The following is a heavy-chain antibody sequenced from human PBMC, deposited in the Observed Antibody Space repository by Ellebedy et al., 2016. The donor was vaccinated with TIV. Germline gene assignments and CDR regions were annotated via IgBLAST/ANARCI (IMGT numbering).Heavy chain of an antibody. CDR2: INPSGGST. CDR3: ARGAIAVAGTVWFDP. Sequence: ASVKVSXKASGYTFTSYYMHWVRQAPGQGLEWMGIINPSGGSTSYAQKFQGRVTMTRDTSTSTVYMELSSLRSEDTAVYYCARGAIAVAGTVWFDPWGQGTLVTVSS. V-gene: IGHV1-46*01. D-gene: IGHD6-19*01. CDR1: GYTFTSYY. J-gene: IGHJ5*02.